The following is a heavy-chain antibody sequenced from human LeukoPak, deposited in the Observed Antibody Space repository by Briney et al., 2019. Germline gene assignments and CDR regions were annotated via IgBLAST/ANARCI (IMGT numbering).Heavy chain of an antibody. V-gene: IGHV3-23*01. J-gene: IGHJ5*02. Sequence: GGSLRLSCAASGFSFSTYGMSWVRQAPGKGLEWASTISGSGGSAYYADSVKGRFTISRDNSKNTLYLQMNSLRAEDTAVYYCAKDRYSSSWLNWFDPWGQGTLVTVSS. CDR1: GFSFSTYG. CDR2: ISGSGGSA. D-gene: IGHD6-13*01. CDR3: AKDRYSSSWLNWFDP.